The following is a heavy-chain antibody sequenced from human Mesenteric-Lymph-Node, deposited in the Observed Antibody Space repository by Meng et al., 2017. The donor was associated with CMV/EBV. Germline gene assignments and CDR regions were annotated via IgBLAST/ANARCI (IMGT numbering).Heavy chain of an antibody. CDR3: AKGGPTAASAY. CDR1: GFTFSAYA. V-gene: IGHV3-23*01. D-gene: IGHD2-2*01. J-gene: IGHJ4*02. Sequence: ETLSLTCAASGFTFSAYAMTWVRQAPGKGLEWVSTVSPSGTHTDYADSLKGRFTISRDNSEMLYLQMNSLRAEDTAIYYCAKGGPTAASAYWGQGTLVTVSS. CDR2: VSPSGTHT.